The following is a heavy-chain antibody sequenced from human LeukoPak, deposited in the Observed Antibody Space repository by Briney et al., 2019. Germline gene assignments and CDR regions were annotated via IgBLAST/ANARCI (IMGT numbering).Heavy chain of an antibody. V-gene: IGHV4-34*01. D-gene: IGHD6-19*01. J-gene: IGHJ4*02. Sequence: SETLSLTCAVYGGSFSGSNWSWIRQPPGKGLEWIGEIYNSGSTIYNPSLKSRVTISVDTSKNQFSLNLISVTAADTAVYYCAKIAVAGTFDYWGQGTLVTVSS. CDR2: IYNSGST. CDR3: AKIAVAGTFDY. CDR1: GGSFSGSN.